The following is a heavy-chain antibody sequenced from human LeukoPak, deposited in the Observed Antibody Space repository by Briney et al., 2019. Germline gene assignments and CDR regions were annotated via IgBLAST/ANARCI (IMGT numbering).Heavy chain of an antibody. J-gene: IGHJ4*02. CDR2: ISYDGSNK. Sequence: GGALTLSCAASGWTFSSYAMHWVRQAPGKGLEWVAVISYDGSNKYYADSVKGRFTISREHSKNPLYLQMTSLRPEDTAVYYCASAPPGNYFDYWGQGTLVTASS. V-gene: IGHV3-30*04. CDR1: GWTFSSYA. CDR3: ASAPPGNYFDY.